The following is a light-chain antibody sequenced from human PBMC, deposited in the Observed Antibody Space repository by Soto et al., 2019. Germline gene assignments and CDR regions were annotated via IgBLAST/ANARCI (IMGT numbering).Light chain of an antibody. CDR1: QGIGNS. J-gene: IGKJ5*01. V-gene: IGKV1-27*01. Sequence: DIQMTQYPPSLSASVGDRVTITCRASQGIGNSLAWYQQKPGTVPKLLIYSASTLQSGVSSRFSGSGSGTDFTLTISSLQPEDAAAYYCQKYNTVPATFGQGTRLEIK. CDR2: SAS. CDR3: QKYNTVPAT.